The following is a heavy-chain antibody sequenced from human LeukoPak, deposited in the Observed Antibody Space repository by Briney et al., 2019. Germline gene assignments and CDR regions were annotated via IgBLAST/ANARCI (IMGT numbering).Heavy chain of an antibody. CDR3: ARVDSSGYYYDYYYGMDV. V-gene: IGHV4-61*01. D-gene: IGHD3-22*01. CDR1: GGSVSSGSYY. Sequence: PSETLTLTCTVSGGSVSSGSYYWGWIRQPPGKGLEWIGYIYYSGSTNYNPSLKSRVTISVDTSKNQFSLKLSSVTAADTAVHYCARVDSSGYYYDYYYGMDVWGQGTTVTVSS. J-gene: IGHJ6*02. CDR2: IYYSGST.